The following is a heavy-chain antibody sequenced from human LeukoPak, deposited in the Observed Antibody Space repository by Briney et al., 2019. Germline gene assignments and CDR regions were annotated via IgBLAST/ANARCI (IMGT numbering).Heavy chain of an antibody. CDR2: ISRSSSTI. CDR3: ARVLSGGFDY. Sequence: GGSLRLSCAASGFTFSDYNMNWARQAPGKGLEWVSYISRSSSTIYYADSVKGRFTISRDNANNSLYLQMNNLRAEDTAVYYCARVLSGGFDYWGQGTLVTVSS. D-gene: IGHD6-19*01. V-gene: IGHV3-48*01. CDR1: GFTFSDYN. J-gene: IGHJ4*02.